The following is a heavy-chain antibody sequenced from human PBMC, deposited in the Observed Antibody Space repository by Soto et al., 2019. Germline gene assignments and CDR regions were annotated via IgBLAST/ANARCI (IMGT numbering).Heavy chain of an antibody. D-gene: IGHD3-3*01. CDR1: GFTFSSYG. J-gene: IGHJ6*03. CDR3: ARDDWEYDFWSGYGYYYYYMDV. V-gene: IGHV3-33*01. Sequence: GGSLRLSCAASGFTFSSYGMHWVRQAPGKGLEWVAVIWYDGSNKYYADSVKGRFTISRDNSKNTLYLQMNSLRAEDTAVYYCARDDWEYDFWSGYGYYYYYMDVWGKGTTVTVSS. CDR2: IWYDGSNK.